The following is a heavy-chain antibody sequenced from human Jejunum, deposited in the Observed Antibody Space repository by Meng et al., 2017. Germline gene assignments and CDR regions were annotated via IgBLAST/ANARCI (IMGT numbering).Heavy chain of an antibody. CDR1: GYIFTKHA. D-gene: IGHD5-12*01. CDR3: ARSGYSGYDLDP. J-gene: IGHJ5*02. CDR2: INTNTGNA. Sequence: QVQLVQFGSELKKPGASLKVSCKASGYIFTKHAMNWVRQAPGQGLEWMGWINTNTGNADYAQGFTGRFVFSLDTSASTAYLQISNLKTEDTAVYFCARSGYSGYDLDPWGQGTLVTVSS. V-gene: IGHV7-4-1*02.